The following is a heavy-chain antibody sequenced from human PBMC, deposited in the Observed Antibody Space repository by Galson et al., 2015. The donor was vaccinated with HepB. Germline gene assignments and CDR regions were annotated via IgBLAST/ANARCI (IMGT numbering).Heavy chain of an antibody. V-gene: IGHV3-9*01. CDR3: AKGPFDY. Sequence: SLRLSCAASGFIFDDHAMHWVRHAPGKGLEWVSGISWNSGSIGYADSVKGRFTISRDNAKNSLYLQMNSLRAEDTALYYCAKGPFDYWGQGTLVTVSS. J-gene: IGHJ4*02. CDR2: ISWNSGSI. CDR1: GFIFDDHA.